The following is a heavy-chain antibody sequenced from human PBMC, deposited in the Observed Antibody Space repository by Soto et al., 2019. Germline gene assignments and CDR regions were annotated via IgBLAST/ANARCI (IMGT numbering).Heavy chain of an antibody. J-gene: IGHJ4*02. V-gene: IGHV3-23*01. CDR3: AKVVAVAGLFDY. CDR2: ISGSGGST. D-gene: IGHD6-19*01. Sequence: GGSRRRSGAASGLTLCSFAMSRVRQAPGKGLEWVSAISGSGGSTYYADSVKGRFTISRDNSKNTLYLQMNSLRAEDTAVYYCAKVVAVAGLFDYWGQGTLVTVSS. CDR1: GLTLCSFA.